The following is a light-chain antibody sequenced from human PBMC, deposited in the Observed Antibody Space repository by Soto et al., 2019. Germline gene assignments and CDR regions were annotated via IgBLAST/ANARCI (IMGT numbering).Light chain of an antibody. V-gene: IGLV2-8*01. CDR1: SSDVGIFNY. J-gene: IGLJ3*02. CDR3: CSHAGDTMWV. CDR2: EVN. Sequence: QSALTQPPSASGSPGQSVTISCTGTSSDVGIFNYVSWYQQHPDQAPKLLIFEVNKRPSGVPDRFSASKSGNTASLTVSGLQAEDEADYYCCSHAGDTMWVLGGGTKVTVL.